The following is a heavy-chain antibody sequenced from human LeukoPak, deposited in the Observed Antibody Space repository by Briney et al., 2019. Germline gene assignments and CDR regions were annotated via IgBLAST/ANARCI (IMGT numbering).Heavy chain of an antibody. V-gene: IGHV4-39*07. D-gene: IGHD5-18*01. CDR1: GGSISSSSYY. CDR3: ARAGRGYSYGPYYFDY. Sequence: SETLSLTCTVSGGSISSSSYYWGWIRQPPGKGLEWIGYIYHSGSTYYNPSLKSRVTISVDRSKNQFSLKLSSVTAADTAVYYCARAGRGYSYGPYYFDYWGQGTLVTVSS. CDR2: IYHSGST. J-gene: IGHJ4*02.